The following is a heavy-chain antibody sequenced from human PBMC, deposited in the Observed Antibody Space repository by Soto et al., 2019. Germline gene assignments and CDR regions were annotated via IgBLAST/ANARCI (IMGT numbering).Heavy chain of an antibody. D-gene: IGHD6-13*01. CDR1: GGSFSGYY. V-gene: IGHV4-34*01. CDR2: INHSGST. J-gene: IGHJ5*02. CDR3: ARGFIAAARNWFDP. Sequence: PSETLSLTCAVYGGSFSGYYWSWIRQPPGKGLEWIGEINHSGSTNYNPSLKSRVTISVDTSKNQFSLKLSSVTAADTAVYYCARGFIAAARNWFDPWGQGTLVTVSS.